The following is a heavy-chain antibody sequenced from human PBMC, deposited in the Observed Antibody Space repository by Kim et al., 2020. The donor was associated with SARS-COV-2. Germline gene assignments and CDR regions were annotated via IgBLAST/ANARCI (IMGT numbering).Heavy chain of an antibody. CDR3: AKARIPTAHNFDS. Sequence: GGSLRLSCAASGFTFSTYVMTWVRQAPGKGLEWVSTISGGAGSTSYADSVKGRFTISRDNSKNTLFLQMNDLRDGDMAFYYCAKARIPTAHNFDSWGQGTLVTVSS. D-gene: IGHD1-26*01. V-gene: IGHV3-23*01. J-gene: IGHJ4*02. CDR2: ISGGAGST. CDR1: GFTFSTYV.